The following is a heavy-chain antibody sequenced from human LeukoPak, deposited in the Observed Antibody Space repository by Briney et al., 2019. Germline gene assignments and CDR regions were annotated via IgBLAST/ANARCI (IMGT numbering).Heavy chain of an antibody. CDR3: ARGGAARPDY. CDR2: ISSTSSTK. J-gene: IGHJ4*02. Sequence: GGSLRLSCAASGFTFSSYSMNWVRQAPGKGLEWVSYISSTSSTKSYADSVKGRFTISRDNAKNSLYLQMNSLRAEDTAVYYCARGGAARPDYWGQGTVVTVSS. V-gene: IGHV3-48*01. CDR1: GFTFSSYS. D-gene: IGHD6-6*01.